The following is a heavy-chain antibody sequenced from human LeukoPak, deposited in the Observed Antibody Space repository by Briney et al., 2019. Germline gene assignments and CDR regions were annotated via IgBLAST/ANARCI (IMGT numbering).Heavy chain of an antibody. J-gene: IGHJ4*02. CDR3: VREARGYHYTYFDY. V-gene: IGHV3-13*01. CDR1: GFTLGSYA. D-gene: IGHD5-18*01. Sequence: RGASVRLSCTASGFTLGSYAMHWVRQTPGQGLEWVPAFSSGFHAFLADAVQSPFTASSEDARNSLYLQMNSLSVEDTAVYYCVREARGYHYTYFDYWGQGTLVTVSS. CDR2: FSSGFHA.